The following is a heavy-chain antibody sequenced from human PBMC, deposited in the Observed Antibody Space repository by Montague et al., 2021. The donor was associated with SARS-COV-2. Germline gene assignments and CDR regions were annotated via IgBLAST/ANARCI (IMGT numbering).Heavy chain of an antibody. Sequence: CAISGDSVSSSSVAWNWIRQSPSRGLEWLGRTYYRSRWYDDYAASVKGRITMNPDTAKNHFSLQLNSVTPGDTAVYYCARGNWEKVTGTTSDYLYYFDRWGPGTLVTVSS. D-gene: IGHD1-7*01. J-gene: IGHJ4*02. CDR1: GDSVSSSSVA. CDR2: TYYRSRWYD. CDR3: ARGNWEKVTGTTSDYLYYFDR. V-gene: IGHV6-1*01.